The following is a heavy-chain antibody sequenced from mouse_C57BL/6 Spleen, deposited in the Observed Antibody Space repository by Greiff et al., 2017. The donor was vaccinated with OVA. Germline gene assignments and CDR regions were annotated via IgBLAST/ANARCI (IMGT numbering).Heavy chain of an antibody. D-gene: IGHD2-1*01. Sequence: EVHLVESGEGLVKPGGSLKLSCAASGFTFSSYAMSWVRQTPEKRLEWVAYISSGGDYIYYADNVKGRFTIARDNARNTLYLQMSSLKSEDTAMYYCTRDQGNYAYFDYWGQGTTLTVSS. V-gene: IGHV5-9-1*02. J-gene: IGHJ2*01. CDR1: GFTFSSYA. CDR2: ISSGGDYI. CDR3: TRDQGNYAYFDY.